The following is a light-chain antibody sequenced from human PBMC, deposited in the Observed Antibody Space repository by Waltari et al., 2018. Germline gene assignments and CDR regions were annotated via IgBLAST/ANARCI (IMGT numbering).Light chain of an antibody. Sequence: DIVMTQSPDSLAVSLGERATINCKSSQSVLYSSNNKNYLAWYQQKPGQPPKLLIYWASTRESGVPDRFSGSGSGTDFTLTISSLQAEDVAVYYCQQYYSTPPTWTFGQGTKEEIK. V-gene: IGKV4-1*01. CDR2: WAS. J-gene: IGKJ1*01. CDR1: QSVLYSSNNKNY. CDR3: QQYYSTPPTWT.